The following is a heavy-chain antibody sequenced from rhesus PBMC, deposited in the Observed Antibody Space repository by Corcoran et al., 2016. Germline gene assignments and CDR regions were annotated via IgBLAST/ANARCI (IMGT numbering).Heavy chain of an antibody. CDR3: ARPKGGDWGDYNAH. V-gene: IGHV4-76*01. J-gene: IGHJ4*01. D-gene: IGHD3-34*01. Sequence: QVQLQESGPGVAKPSETLSLTCAVSGYSISSGYDWSWIRQPPGKGLEWIGYIYGSSGGTNYNPSLENRVTISKDTSKNQFYLKLSSVTATDTAMYYCARPKGGDWGDYNAHWGQGVLVTVSS. CDR1: GYSISSGYD. CDR2: IYGSSGGT.